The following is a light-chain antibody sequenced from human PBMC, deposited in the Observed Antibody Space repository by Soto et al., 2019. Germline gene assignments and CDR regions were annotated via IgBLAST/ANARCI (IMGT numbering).Light chain of an antibody. CDR1: QSVTTW. CDR3: QQYNTYSPYT. V-gene: IGKV1-5*03. Sequence: DIQMTQSPSTLSASVGDRVTITCRASQSVTTWLAWYQQKPGKAPKVLIYQASRLQSGVPSRFRGSGSGTEFTLTINSLQPDDFATYYCQQYNTYSPYTFGQGTRLEIK. CDR2: QAS. J-gene: IGKJ2*01.